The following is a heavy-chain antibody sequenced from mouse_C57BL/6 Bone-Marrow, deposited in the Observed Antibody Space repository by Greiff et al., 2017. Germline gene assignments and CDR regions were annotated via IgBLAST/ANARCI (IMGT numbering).Heavy chain of an antibody. J-gene: IGHJ3*01. CDR1: GYTFTSYW. CDR3: ARCHYGSRPAWFAY. V-gene: IGHV1-7*01. CDR2: INPSSGYT. Sequence: VQLQQSGAELAKPGASVTLSCKASGYTFTSYWMHWVKQRPGQGLEWIGYINPSSGYTKYNQKFKDKATFTADKSSSTAYMQLSSLTYEDSAVYYCARCHYGSRPAWFAYWGQGTLVTVSA. D-gene: IGHD1-1*01.